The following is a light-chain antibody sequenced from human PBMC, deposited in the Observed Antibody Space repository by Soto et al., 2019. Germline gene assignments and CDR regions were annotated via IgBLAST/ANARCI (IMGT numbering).Light chain of an antibody. CDR3: QQYNKWPPLT. Sequence: VMTQSPATLAVSPGGRATLTCRASQSISTDLAWYQQRPGQAPRLLIYDASTRATGVPARFSGSRSGTEFTLSISGLQSEDFAVYFCQQYNKWPPLTFGGGTKLEI. J-gene: IGKJ4*01. CDR2: DAS. CDR1: QSISTD. V-gene: IGKV3-15*01.